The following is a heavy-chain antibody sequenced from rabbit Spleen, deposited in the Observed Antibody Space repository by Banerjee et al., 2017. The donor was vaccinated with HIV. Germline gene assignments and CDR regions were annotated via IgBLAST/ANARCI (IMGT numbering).Heavy chain of an antibody. CDR1: GFSFSNKAV. CDR3: ARDTSSSFSSYGMDL. J-gene: IGHJ6*01. V-gene: IGHV1S45*01. Sequence: QEQLVESGGGLVKPEGSLKLSCTASGFSFSNKAVMCWVRQAPGKGLEWIACIDIGSSGFTYFANWAKGRFTISKTSSTTVTLQMTSLTAADTATYFCARDTSSSFSSYGMDLWGPGTLVTVS. CDR2: IDIGSSGFT. D-gene: IGHD1-1*01.